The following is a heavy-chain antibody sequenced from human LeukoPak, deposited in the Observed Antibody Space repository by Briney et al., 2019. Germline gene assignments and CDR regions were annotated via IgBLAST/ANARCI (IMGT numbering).Heavy chain of an antibody. J-gene: IGHJ3*01. CDR2: IDGISKSI. CDR3: AREINDGFDV. Sequence: GSLRLSSVPSGFSLSSTSLKSVRPAPGKGLEWVSSIDGISKSIYYANSVKGRFTISRDTAKNALYLQMNSLRAEDTAVDYCAREINDGFDVWGPGTMVTVSS. V-gene: IGHV3-21*01. CDR1: GFSLSSTS.